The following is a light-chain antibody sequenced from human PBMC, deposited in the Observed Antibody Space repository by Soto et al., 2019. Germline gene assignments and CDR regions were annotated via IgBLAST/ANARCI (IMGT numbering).Light chain of an antibody. CDR2: GVS. J-gene: IGKJ1*01. Sequence: EIVWTQSPGTLSLSPGERATLSCRAIQTVTSTYLAWYQQKPGQAPRLLIYGVSSRPTGIPARFSGSGSGTDFTLTISRLEPEDSAVYFCQHYANFLWTFGQGTKVEIK. V-gene: IGKV3-20*01. CDR1: QTVTSTY. CDR3: QHYANFLWT.